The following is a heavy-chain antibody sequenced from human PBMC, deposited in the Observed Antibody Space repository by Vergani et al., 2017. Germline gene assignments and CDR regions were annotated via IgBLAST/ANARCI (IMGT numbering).Heavy chain of an antibody. CDR1: GFTFSSYA. CDR2: IRSKAYGGTT. V-gene: IGHV3-49*03. Sequence: EVQLLESGGGLVQPGGSLRLSCAASGFTFSSYAMSWFRQAPGKGLEWVGFIRSKAYGGTTEYAASVKGRFTTSRDDSKSIAYLQMNSLKTEDTAVYYCTGVLTMVRVYGMDVWGQGTTVTVSS. J-gene: IGHJ6*02. CDR3: TGVLTMVRVYGMDV. D-gene: IGHD3-10*01.